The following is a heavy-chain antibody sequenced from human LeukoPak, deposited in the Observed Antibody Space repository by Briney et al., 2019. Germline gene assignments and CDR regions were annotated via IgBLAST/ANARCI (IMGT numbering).Heavy chain of an antibody. CDR3: ARQGQRLTRGWFDP. CDR1: GGSISSSSYY. V-gene: IGHV4-39*01. Sequence: PSETLSLTCTVSGGSISSSSYYWGWIRQPPGKGLEWIGSIYYSGSTYYNPSLKSRVTISVDTSKNQFSLKLSSVTAADTAVYYCARQGQRLTRGWFDPWGQGTLVTVSS. D-gene: IGHD6-25*01. J-gene: IGHJ5*02. CDR2: IYYSGST.